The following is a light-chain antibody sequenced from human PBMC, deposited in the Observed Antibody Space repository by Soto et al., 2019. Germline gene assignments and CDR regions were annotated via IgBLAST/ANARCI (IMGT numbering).Light chain of an antibody. CDR1: QSVSNNY. V-gene: IGKV3-20*01. Sequence: EIVLTQSPDTLSLSPGERATLSCRASQSVSNNYIAWYQQKPGQPPRLLISGAFFRAPGIPDRFSGSGSGTGFTLTITRLEPEDFAVYYCQQYGSSPRTFGQGSKVEIK. J-gene: IGKJ1*01. CDR3: QQYGSSPRT. CDR2: GAF.